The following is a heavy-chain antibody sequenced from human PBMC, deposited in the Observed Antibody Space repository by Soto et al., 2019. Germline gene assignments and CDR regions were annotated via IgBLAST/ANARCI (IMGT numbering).Heavy chain of an antibody. D-gene: IGHD3-10*01. J-gene: IGHJ4*02. CDR2: IYSGGST. CDR3: ARAVWFGESRLVY. Sequence: EVQLVESGGGLVQPGGSLRLSCAASGFTVSSNYMSWVRQAAVKELEWVSVIYSGGSTYYADSVKGRFTISRDNSKNTLYLQMNSLRAEDTAVYYFARAVWFGESRLVYCGQGTLVTVSS. V-gene: IGHV3-66*01. CDR1: GFTVSSNY.